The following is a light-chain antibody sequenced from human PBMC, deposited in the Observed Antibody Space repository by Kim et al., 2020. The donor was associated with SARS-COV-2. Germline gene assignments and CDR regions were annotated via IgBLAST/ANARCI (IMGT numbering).Light chain of an antibody. J-gene: IGKJ1*01. V-gene: IGKV1-5*01. CDR1: QSINNW. CDR3: QQYHDWGT. Sequence: SAGVGDRVTITCRASQSINNWLAWYQQKPGKAPKLLIYDASSLESVVPSRFSGSGSGTEFTLTISSLQPDDFATYYCQQYHDWGTFGQGTKVEIK. CDR2: DAS.